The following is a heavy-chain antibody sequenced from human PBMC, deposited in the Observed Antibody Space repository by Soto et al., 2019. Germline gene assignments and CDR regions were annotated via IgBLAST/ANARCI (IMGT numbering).Heavy chain of an antibody. CDR1: GVSISNTSYY. V-gene: IGHV4-39*01. J-gene: IGHJ4*02. Sequence: SETLSLTCTVSGVSISNTSYYWGWIRQSPGKXLQWIGXXHPXXXXXXXKHLKXRVTTSVDTSNNRLSLQLTSVTAQETAVYYCASQGSYWGQGTLVIVSA. CDR3: ASQGSY. CDR2: XHPXXXX.